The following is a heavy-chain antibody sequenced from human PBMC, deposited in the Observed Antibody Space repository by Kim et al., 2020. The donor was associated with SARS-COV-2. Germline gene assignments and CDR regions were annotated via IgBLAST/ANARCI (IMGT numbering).Heavy chain of an antibody. Sequence: GGSLRLSCAASGFTFSDYYMSWIRQAPGKGLEWVSYISSSSSYTNYADSVKGRFTISRDNAKNSLYLQMNSLRAEDTAVYYCARDWLLSPPYYYYGMDVWGQGTTVTVSS. V-gene: IGHV3-11*05. CDR2: ISSSSSYT. D-gene: IGHD3-9*01. CDR3: ARDWLLSPPYYYYGMDV. J-gene: IGHJ6*02. CDR1: GFTFSDYY.